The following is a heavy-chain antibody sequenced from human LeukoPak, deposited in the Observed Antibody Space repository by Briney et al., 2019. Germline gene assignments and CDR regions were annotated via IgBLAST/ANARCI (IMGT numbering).Heavy chain of an antibody. CDR1: GFGFQGSA. J-gene: IGHJ4*02. Sequence: PGGSLRLSCAASGFGFQGSAVHWVRQSSGRGLEWVGCMRDRNKNYATIYSASMRGRFTISRDDSKNTATLHMNTLKTEDTAVYFCIRQLEYVTPDSWGQRTLVTVSS. D-gene: IGHD3-16*01. CDR2: MRDRNKNYAT. CDR3: IRQLEYVTPDS. V-gene: IGHV3-73*01.